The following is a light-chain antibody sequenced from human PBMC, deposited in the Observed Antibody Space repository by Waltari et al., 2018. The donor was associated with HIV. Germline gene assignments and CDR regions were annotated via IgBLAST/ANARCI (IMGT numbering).Light chain of an antibody. Sequence: QSVLTPPPPVSGDPRQRVTISRPGRTSHIGADYVLHGYQQIPGTAPKLLISCNKNRPSGVPDRFSASKSGTSASLTITGLQAEDEADYFCQSYDITLSASVVFGGGTKLTVL. CDR1: TSHIGADYV. V-gene: IGLV1-40*01. CDR3: QSYDITLSASVV. J-gene: IGLJ2*01. CDR2: CNK.